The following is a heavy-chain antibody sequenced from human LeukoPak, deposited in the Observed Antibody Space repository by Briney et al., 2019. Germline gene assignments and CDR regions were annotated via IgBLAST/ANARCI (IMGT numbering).Heavy chain of an antibody. V-gene: IGHV4-34*01. J-gene: IGHJ4*02. CDR3: AREAVTYYDILTGSPSFDY. Sequence: SETLSLTCAVYGGSFSGYYWSWIRQPPGKGLEWIGEINHSGSTNYNPSLKSRVTISVDTSKNQFSLTMSSLTAAHTAVYYCAREAVTYYDILTGSPSFDYWGQGTLVTVSS. CDR1: GGSFSGYY. CDR2: INHSGST. D-gene: IGHD3-9*01.